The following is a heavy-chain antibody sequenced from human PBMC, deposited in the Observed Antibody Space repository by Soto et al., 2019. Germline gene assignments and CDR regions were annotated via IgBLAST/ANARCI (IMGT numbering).Heavy chain of an antibody. D-gene: IGHD2-8*02. Sequence: QVQLQQWGAGLLKPSETLSLTCAVYGGSFSGYYWTWIRQPPGTGLEWIGEINHSGSTNYNPSLKSRVTISVDTPKNPFSLTLTSVTAADTAVYYCARDKITGLFDYWGQGTLVTVSS. CDR1: GGSFSGYY. V-gene: IGHV4-34*01. CDR3: ARDKITGLFDY. CDR2: INHSGST. J-gene: IGHJ4*02.